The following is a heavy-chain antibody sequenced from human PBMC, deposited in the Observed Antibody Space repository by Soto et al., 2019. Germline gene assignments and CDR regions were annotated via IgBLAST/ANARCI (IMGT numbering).Heavy chain of an antibody. V-gene: IGHV3-23*01. CDR1: GFTFSSYA. Sequence: EVQLLESGGGLVQPGGSLRLSCAASGFTFSSYAMSWVRRAPGKGLEWVSVIRASGSSTYYADSVKGRFTISRDNSKNSLYLQMTSLRAEDTAVYYCATTPGIVGAASSFDFWGQGTLVTVSS. D-gene: IGHD1-26*01. CDR2: IRASGSST. CDR3: ATTPGIVGAASSFDF. J-gene: IGHJ4*02.